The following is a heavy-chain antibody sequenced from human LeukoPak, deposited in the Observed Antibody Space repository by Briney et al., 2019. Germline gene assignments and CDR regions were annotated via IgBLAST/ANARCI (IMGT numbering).Heavy chain of an antibody. J-gene: IGHJ6*02. CDR1: GYTFTSYD. Sequence: GASVKVSCKASGYTFTSYDINWVRQATGQGLEWMGWMNPNSGNTGYAQKFQGRVTMTRNTSISTAYMELSSLRSEDTAVYYCARVTMVRGAIHYYYYGTDVWSQGTTVTVSS. V-gene: IGHV1-8*01. D-gene: IGHD3-10*01. CDR2: MNPNSGNT. CDR3: ARVTMVRGAIHYYYYGTDV.